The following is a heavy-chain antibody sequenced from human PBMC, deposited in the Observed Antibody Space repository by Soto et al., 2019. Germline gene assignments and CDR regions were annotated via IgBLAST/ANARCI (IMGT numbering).Heavy chain of an antibody. D-gene: IGHD1-26*01. CDR2: IRSKANSYAT. J-gene: IGHJ4*02. CDR3: ARPWSEREPNFDS. V-gene: IGHV3-73*02. CDR1: GYTFSDSA. Sequence: EVQLVESGGGLVQPGGSLKLSCAASGYTFSDSAMHWVRQASGKGLEWVGRIRSKANSYATVYAASVKGRFTISRDDSKNTAYLQMNSLKTEDTPVYYCARPWSEREPNFDSWGQGTLVSVSS.